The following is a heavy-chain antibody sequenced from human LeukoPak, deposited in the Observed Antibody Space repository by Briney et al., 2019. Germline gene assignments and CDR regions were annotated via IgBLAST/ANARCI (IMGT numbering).Heavy chain of an antibody. V-gene: IGHV3-11*01. CDR1: GFTFSDYY. CDR3: ASSAYYDDAFDI. Sequence: GGSLRLSCAASGFTFSDYYMSWIRQAPGKGLEWVSYISSSGSTIYYADSVKGRFTISRDNAKNSLYLQMNSLRAEDTAVYYCASSAYYDDAFDIWGQGTMVTVSS. D-gene: IGHD3-22*01. J-gene: IGHJ3*02. CDR2: ISSSGSTI.